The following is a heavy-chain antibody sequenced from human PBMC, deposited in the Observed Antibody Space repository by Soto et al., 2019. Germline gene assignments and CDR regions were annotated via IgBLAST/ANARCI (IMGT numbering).Heavy chain of an antibody. CDR1: GFTFSSYA. CDR2: ISGSGGST. V-gene: IGHV3-23*01. D-gene: IGHD6-13*01. CDR3: AKVGRIAAAGTPQNFDY. Sequence: GSLRLSCAPSGFTFSSYAMSCVRQAPGKVLAGGSAISGSGGSTYYADSVKGRFTISRDNSKNTLYLQMNSLRAEDTAVYYCAKVGRIAAAGTPQNFDYWGQGTLVTVSS. J-gene: IGHJ4*02.